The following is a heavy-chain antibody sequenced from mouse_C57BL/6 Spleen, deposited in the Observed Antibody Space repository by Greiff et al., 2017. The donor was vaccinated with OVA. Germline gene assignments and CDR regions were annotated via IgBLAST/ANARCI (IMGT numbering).Heavy chain of an antibody. J-gene: IGHJ2*01. Sequence: EVHLVESGGGLVQPGGSMKLSCVASGFTFSNYWMNWVRQSPEKGLEWVAQIRLKSDNYATHYAESVKGRFTISRDDSKSSVYLQMNNLRAEDTGIYYCTGDSSGTGCFDYWGQGTTLTVSS. V-gene: IGHV6-3*01. D-gene: IGHD3-2*02. CDR1: GFTFSNYW. CDR2: IRLKSDNYAT. CDR3: TGDSSGTGCFDY.